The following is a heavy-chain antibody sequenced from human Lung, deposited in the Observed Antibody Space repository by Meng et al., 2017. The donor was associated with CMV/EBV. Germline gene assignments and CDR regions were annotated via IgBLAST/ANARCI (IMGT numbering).Heavy chain of an antibody. J-gene: IGHJ6*02. CDR3: ARDSITIFGVVTKNDYYYYGMDV. D-gene: IGHD3-3*01. CDR2: IIPILGIA. CDR1: GGTFSSYA. Sequence: SXXVSXKASGGTFSSYAISWVRQDPGQGLEWMGGIIPILGIANYAQKFQGRVTITADKSTSTAYMELSSLRSEDTAVYYCARDSITIFGVVTKNDYYYYGMDVWXQGTTVTVSS. V-gene: IGHV1-69*10.